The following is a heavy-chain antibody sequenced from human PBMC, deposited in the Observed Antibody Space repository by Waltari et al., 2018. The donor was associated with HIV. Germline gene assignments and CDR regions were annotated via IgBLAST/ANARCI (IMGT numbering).Heavy chain of an antibody. D-gene: IGHD2-15*01. V-gene: IGHV3-15*01. J-gene: IGHJ1*01. CDR1: GFTFSNAW. CDR2: IKSKTDGGTT. CDR3: TTGGYCSGGSCYFLYFQH. Sequence: EVQLVESGGGLVKPGGSLRLSCAASGFTFSNAWMSWVRQAPGKGLEWVGRIKSKTDGGTTDYAAPVKGRFTISRDDSKNTLYLQMNSLKTEDTAVYYCTTGGYCSGGSCYFLYFQHWGQGTLVTVSS.